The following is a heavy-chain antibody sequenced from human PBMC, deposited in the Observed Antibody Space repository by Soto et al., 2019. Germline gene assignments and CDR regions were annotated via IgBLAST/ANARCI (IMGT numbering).Heavy chain of an antibody. CDR3: AKAGGRVLECLLGPPYNWFDS. V-gene: IGHV3-7*01. J-gene: IGHJ5*01. CDR1: GFTFSNYW. D-gene: IGHD3-3*01. Sequence: EVQLVESGGGLVQPGGSLRLSCAASGFTFSNYWMSWVRQAPGKGLEWVANIKQDGSEKYYVDSVKGRFTISRDNAKNSLYLQMNSLRAEDTAVYYCAKAGGRVLECLLGPPYNWFDSWGQGTLVTVSS. CDR2: IKQDGSEK.